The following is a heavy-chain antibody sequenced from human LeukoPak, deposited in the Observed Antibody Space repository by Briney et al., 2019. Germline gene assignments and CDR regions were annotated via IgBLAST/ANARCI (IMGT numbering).Heavy chain of an antibody. CDR2: IYYSGST. Sequence: SETLSLTCTVSGGSISSSSYYWGWIRQPPGKGLEWIGSIYYSGSTYYNPSLKSRVTISVDTSKNQFSLKLCSVTAADTAVYYCARSSVRGVIMYYFDYWGQGTLVTVSS. V-gene: IGHV4-39*01. CDR1: GGSISSSSYY. D-gene: IGHD3-10*01. J-gene: IGHJ4*02. CDR3: ARSSVRGVIMYYFDY.